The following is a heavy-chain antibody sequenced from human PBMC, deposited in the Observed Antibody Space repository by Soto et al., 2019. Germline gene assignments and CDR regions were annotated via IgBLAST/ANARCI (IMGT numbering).Heavy chain of an antibody. D-gene: IGHD3-9*01. J-gene: IGHJ6*02. CDR2: IDWDDDK. V-gene: IGHV2-70*01. Sequence: GSGPTLVNPTQTLTLTCTFSGFSLSTSGMCVSWIRQPPGKALEWLALIDWDDDKYYSTSLKTRLTISKDTSKNQVVLTMTNMDPVDTATYYCARIQGILTGYYSGDIKFRRGDYYYYGMDVWGQGTTVTVSS. CDR3: ARIQGILTGYYSGDIKFRRGDYYYYGMDV. CDR1: GFSLSTSGMC.